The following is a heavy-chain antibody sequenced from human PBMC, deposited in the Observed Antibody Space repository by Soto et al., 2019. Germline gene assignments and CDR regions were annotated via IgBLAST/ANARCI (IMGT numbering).Heavy chain of an antibody. V-gene: IGHV5-51*03. D-gene: IGHD4-17*01. Sequence: GRSLKISCKGSGYSFTSYWSGWVRQMPGKGLEWMGIIYPGDSDTRYSPSFQGQVTISADKSISTAYLQWSSLKASDTAMYYCARPGYGGNSYYYYGMDVWGQGTTVTVSS. J-gene: IGHJ6*02. CDR1: GYSFTSYW. CDR2: IYPGDSDT. CDR3: ARPGYGGNSYYYYGMDV.